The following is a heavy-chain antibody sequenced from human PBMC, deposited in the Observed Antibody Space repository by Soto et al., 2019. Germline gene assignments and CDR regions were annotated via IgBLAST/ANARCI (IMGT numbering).Heavy chain of an antibody. D-gene: IGHD2-2*01. CDR1: GFTFNIAW. V-gene: IGHV3-15*01. CDR2: IKSKSDGGTT. J-gene: IGHJ6*02. CDR3: TRQGRYCSSSSGSDYYRYGMDV. Sequence: GGSLRLSCADSGFTFNIAWMSWVRQAPGQGLEWVGRIKSKSDGGTTDYAAPVKGRFTISRDDSKNTLYLQMNSLKTEDTAVYYCTRQGRYCSSSSGSDYYRYGMDVWGQGTTVTVSS.